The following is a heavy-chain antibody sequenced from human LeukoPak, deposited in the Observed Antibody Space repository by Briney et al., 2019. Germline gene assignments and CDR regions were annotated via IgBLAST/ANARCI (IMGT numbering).Heavy chain of an antibody. V-gene: IGHV1-69*13. J-gene: IGHJ4*02. CDR3: AAPRVVVITSDYYFDY. CDR2: IIPIFGTA. CDR1: GGTFSSYA. Sequence: SVKVSCKASGGTFSSYAISWVRQAPGQGLEWMGGIIPIFGTANYAQKFQGRVTITADESTSTAYMELNSLRAEDTAVYYCAAPRVVVITSDYYFDYWGQGTLVTVSS. D-gene: IGHD3-22*01.